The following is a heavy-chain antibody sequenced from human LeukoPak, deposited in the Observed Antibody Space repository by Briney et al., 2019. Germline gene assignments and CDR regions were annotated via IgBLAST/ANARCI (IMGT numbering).Heavy chain of an antibody. Sequence: ASGKVSCKASGYTFTSYYMHWVRQAPGQGLGWMGIINLSGGGTTYEKKSHRRVTMTRDMSTSTVYIELSSLRSAGTAVYYCAREEVVGGGWFDPWGQGTLVTVSS. V-gene: IGHV1-46*01. CDR1: GYTFTSYY. D-gene: IGHD2-15*01. J-gene: IGHJ5*02. CDR2: INLSGGGT. CDR3: AREEVVGGGWFDP.